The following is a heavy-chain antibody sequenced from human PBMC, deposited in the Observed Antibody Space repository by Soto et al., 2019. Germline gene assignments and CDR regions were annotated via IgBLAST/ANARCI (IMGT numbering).Heavy chain of an antibody. CDR2: INPSGGST. D-gene: IGHD2-2*01. Sequence: GASVKVSCKASGYTFTSYYMHWVRQAPGQGLEWMGIINPSGGSTSYAQKFQGRVTMTRDTSTSTVYMELSSLRSEDTAVYYCARDRCSTSCYADNWFDPWGQGTLVTVSS. J-gene: IGHJ5*02. CDR1: GYTFTSYY. CDR3: ARDRCSTSCYADNWFDP. V-gene: IGHV1-46*01.